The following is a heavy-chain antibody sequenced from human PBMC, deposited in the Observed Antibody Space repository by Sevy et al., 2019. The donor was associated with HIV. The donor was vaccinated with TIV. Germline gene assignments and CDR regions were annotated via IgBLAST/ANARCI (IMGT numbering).Heavy chain of an antibody. J-gene: IGHJ2*01. D-gene: IGHD3-22*01. V-gene: IGHV3-11*01. CDR1: GFTFSDYY. CDR3: ASRRITMLVVGDWDWYFDL. CDR2: ISSSGSTI. Sequence: GGSLRHSCAASGFTFSDYYMSWIRQAPGKGLEWVSYISSSGSTIYYADSVKGRFTISRDNAKNSLYLQMNSLRAEDTAVYYCASRRITMLVVGDWDWYFDLWGRGTLVTVSS.